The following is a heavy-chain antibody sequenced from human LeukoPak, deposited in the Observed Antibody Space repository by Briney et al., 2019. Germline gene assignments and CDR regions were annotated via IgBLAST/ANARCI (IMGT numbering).Heavy chain of an antibody. J-gene: IGHJ5*02. CDR2: ISAYTGNT. CDR1: GYTFTSYG. V-gene: IGHV1-18*04. Sequence: ASVNVTFKASGYTFTSYGITWVRQAPGQGHEWMGWISAYTGNTNYAQKLPGRVTFTTATAKTKASMDLKIQRSEDNATSFYSKRIAMMGMGYWFEPWGQGTLVTVSS. CDR3: SKRIAMMGMGYWFEP. D-gene: IGHD3-22*01.